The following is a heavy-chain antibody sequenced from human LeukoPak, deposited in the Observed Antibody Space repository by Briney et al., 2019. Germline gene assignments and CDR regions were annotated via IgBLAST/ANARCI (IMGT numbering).Heavy chain of an antibody. CDR3: ARDLSVGAKPDLGFDY. CDR1: GGSFSGYY. D-gene: IGHD1-26*01. J-gene: IGHJ4*02. Sequence: PSETLSLTCAVYGGSFSGYYWSWIRQPPGKGLEWIGEINHSGSTNYNPSLKSRVTISVDTSKNQFSLKLSSVTAADTAVYYCARDLSVGAKPDLGFDYWGQGTLVTVSS. CDR2: INHSGST. V-gene: IGHV4-34*01.